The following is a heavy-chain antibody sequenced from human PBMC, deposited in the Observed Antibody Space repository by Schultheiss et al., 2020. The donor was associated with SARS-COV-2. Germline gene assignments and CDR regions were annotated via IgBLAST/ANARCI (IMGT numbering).Heavy chain of an antibody. CDR3: ARETGMTVVPDY. CDR2: IYYSGGT. CDR1: GGSISSYY. Sequence: SETLSLTCTVSGGSISSYYWSWIRQPPGKGLEWIGYIYYSGGTNYNPSLKSRVTISVDTSKNQFSLKLSSVTAADTAVYYCARETGMTVVPDYWGQGTLVTVSS. V-gene: IGHV4-59*01. J-gene: IGHJ4*02. D-gene: IGHD4-23*01.